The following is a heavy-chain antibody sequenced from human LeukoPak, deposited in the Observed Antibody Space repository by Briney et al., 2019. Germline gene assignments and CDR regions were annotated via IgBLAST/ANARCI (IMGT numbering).Heavy chain of an antibody. D-gene: IGHD6-13*01. J-gene: IGHJ4*02. Sequence: PGGSLRLSCVASGFXFSNYAITWVRQAPGKGREWVSTVSGSNDRTYYADPVKGRFTISRDNSKNTLCLQMNSLRAEDTAVYFCARSPGSSWSFDSWGQGTLVTVSS. CDR2: VSGSNDRT. CDR3: ARSPGSSWSFDS. CDR1: GFXFSNYA. V-gene: IGHV3-23*01.